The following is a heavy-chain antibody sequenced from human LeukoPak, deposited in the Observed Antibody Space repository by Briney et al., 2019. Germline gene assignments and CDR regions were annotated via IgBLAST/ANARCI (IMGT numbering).Heavy chain of an antibody. D-gene: IGHD1-26*01. CDR3: ARESGSYQYYFDY. CDR1: GGSISSYY. V-gene: IGHV4-59*01. CDR2: IYYSGST. J-gene: IGHJ4*02. Sequence: MPSETLSLTCTVSGGSISSYYWSWIRQPPGKGLEWIGYIYYSGSTNYNPSLKSRVAISVDTSKNQFSLKLSSVTAADTAVYYCARESGSYQYYFDYWGQGTLVTVSS.